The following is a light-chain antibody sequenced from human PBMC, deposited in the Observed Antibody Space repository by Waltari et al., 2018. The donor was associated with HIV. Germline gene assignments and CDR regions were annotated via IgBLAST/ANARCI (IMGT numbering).Light chain of an antibody. CDR2: WAS. CDR1: QSLLNSSNNKNY. CDR3: QQYYSTPFT. V-gene: IGKV4-1*01. J-gene: IGKJ3*01. Sequence: DIVMTQSPGSLAVSLGERATINWKSSQSLLNSSNNKNYLAWYQQKPGQPPKLLIYWASTRESGVPDRFSGSGSGTEFTLTISSLQAEDVAVYYCQQYYSTPFTFGPGTKVDSK.